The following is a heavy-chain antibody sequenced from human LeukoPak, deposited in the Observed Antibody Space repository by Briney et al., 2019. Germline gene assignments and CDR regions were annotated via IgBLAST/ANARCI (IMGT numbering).Heavy chain of an antibody. V-gene: IGHV1-69*04. CDR1: GGTFSSYA. CDR3: ARIPQYYYDSSGYGPAQH. D-gene: IGHD3-22*01. CDR2: IIPIFGIA. J-gene: IGHJ1*01. Sequence: PVKVSCKASGGTFSSYAISWVRQAPGQGLEWMGRIIPIFGIANYAQKFQGRVTITADKSTSTAYMELSSLRSEDTAVYYCARIPQYYYDSSGYGPAQHWGQGTLVTVSS.